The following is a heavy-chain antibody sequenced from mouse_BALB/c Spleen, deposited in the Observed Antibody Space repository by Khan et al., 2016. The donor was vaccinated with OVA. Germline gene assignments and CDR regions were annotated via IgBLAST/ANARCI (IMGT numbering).Heavy chain of an antibody. CDR1: GFTFSDYY. J-gene: IGHJ3*01. CDR2: ISDGGSYT. CDR3: VRGYYGDPFAY. D-gene: IGHD2-13*01. V-gene: IGHV5-4*02. Sequence: EVELVESGGGLVKPGGSLTLSCAASGFTFSDYYMYWVRQTPEKRLEWVATISDGGSYTYYPDSVKGRFTISRDDAENNLYLHMSSLKSDDTAMXYCVRGYYGDPFAYWGQGTLVTVSA.